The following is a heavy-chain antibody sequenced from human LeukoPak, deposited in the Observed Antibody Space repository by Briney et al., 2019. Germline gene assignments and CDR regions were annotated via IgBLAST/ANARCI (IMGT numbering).Heavy chain of an antibody. Sequence: ASVKVSCKASGYTFTGYYMHWVRQAPGQGLEWMGWINPNSGGTNYAQKSQGRVTMTRDTSISTAYMELSRLRSDDTAVYYCARVTILNYDILTGYYTPGAFDIWGQGTMVTVSS. V-gene: IGHV1-2*02. CDR3: ARVTILNYDILTGYYTPGAFDI. D-gene: IGHD3-9*01. J-gene: IGHJ3*02. CDR1: GYTFTGYY. CDR2: INPNSGGT.